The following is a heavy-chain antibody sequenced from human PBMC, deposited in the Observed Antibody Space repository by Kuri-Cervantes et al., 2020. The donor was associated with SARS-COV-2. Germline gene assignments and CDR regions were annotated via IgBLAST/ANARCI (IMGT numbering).Heavy chain of an antibody. CDR1: GYIFNSFG. D-gene: IGHD6-13*01. CDR3: ARASGYSSSWFDP. V-gene: IGHV1-18*04. CDR2: ISTYNGDT. J-gene: IGHJ5*02. Sequence: ASAKVSCKASGYIFNSFGITWVRQAPGQGLEWMGWISTYNGDTEYAQKFQGRVTMTTDTLRTTAFMELRSLRSDDTAVYYCARASGYSSSWFDPWGQGTLVTVSS.